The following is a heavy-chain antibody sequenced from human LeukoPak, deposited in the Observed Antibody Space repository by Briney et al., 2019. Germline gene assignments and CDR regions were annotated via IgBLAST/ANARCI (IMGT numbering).Heavy chain of an antibody. CDR2: IGSSGTTI. J-gene: IGHJ4*02. V-gene: IGHV3-48*03. CDR1: GFTFSSYE. D-gene: IGHD4-23*01. Sequence: GGYLRLSCAASGFTFSSYEMNWVRQAPGKGLEWVSYIGSSGTTIYYADSVKGRFTISRDNAKNSLSLQMNSLRAEDTAVYYCARVRDYDGYYFDYWGQGTLVTVSS. CDR3: ARVRDYDGYYFDY.